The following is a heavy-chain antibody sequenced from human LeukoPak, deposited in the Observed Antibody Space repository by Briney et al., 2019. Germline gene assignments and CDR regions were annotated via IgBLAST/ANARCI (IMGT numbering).Heavy chain of an antibody. CDR1: GFPFIEYS. CDR3: ARDHNYAFDN. Sequence: PGGSLRLSCTASGFPFIEYSMNWVRQAPGKGLEWISYIRIDSGNTKYADSVRGRFTISADKPKNSLYLQMNSLRVEDTAVYYCARDHNYAFDNWGQGTLVSVAS. D-gene: IGHD1-1*01. V-gene: IGHV3-48*01. CDR2: IRIDSGNT. J-gene: IGHJ4*02.